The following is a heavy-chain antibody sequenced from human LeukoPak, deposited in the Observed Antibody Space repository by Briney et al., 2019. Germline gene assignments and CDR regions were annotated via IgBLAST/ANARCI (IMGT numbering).Heavy chain of an antibody. CDR2: INPNSGGT. V-gene: IGHV1-2*04. CDR3: ASGNSSSWINFDY. CDR1: GGTFSSYA. D-gene: IGHD6-13*01. J-gene: IGHJ4*02. Sequence: ASVKVSCKASGGTFSSYAIGWVRQAPGQGLEWMGWINPNSGGTNYAQKFQGWVTMTRDTSISTAYMELSRLRSDDTAVYYCASGNSSSWINFDYWGQGTLVTVSS.